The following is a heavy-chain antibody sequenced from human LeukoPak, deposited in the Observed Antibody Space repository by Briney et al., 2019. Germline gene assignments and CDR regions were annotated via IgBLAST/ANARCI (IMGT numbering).Heavy chain of an antibody. J-gene: IGHJ4*02. CDR1: GFTFSNYW. V-gene: IGHV3-74*01. Sequence: PGGSLRLSCAASGFTFSNYWMHWVRQAPGKGLVWVSRINSDGSSTSYADSVKGRFTISRDNSKNTLYLHMNSLRAEDTAVYYCARAAHTPIAARPDYWGQGTLVTVSS. CDR2: INSDGSST. D-gene: IGHD6-6*01. CDR3: ARAAHTPIAARPDY.